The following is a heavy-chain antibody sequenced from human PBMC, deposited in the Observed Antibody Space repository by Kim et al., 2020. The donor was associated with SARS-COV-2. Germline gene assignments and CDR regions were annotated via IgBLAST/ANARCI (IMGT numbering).Heavy chain of an antibody. CDR1: GYTLTELS. Sequence: ASVKVSCKVSGYTLTELSMHWVRQAPGKGLEWMGGFDPEDGETIYAQKFQGRVTMTEDTSTDTAYMELSSLRSEDTAVYYCATGIVGATPADYGMDVWGQGTTVTVSS. D-gene: IGHD1-26*01. J-gene: IGHJ6*02. CDR2: FDPEDGET. CDR3: ATGIVGATPADYGMDV. V-gene: IGHV1-24*01.